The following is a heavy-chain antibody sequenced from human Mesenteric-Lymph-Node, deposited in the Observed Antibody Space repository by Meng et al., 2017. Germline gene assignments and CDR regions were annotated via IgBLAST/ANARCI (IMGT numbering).Heavy chain of an antibody. J-gene: IGHJ6*02. CDR1: GFTFSSYA. V-gene: IGHV3-30*07. Sequence: GESLKISCAASGFTFSSYAMHWVRQAPGKGLEWVAVISYDGSNKYYADSVKGRVTISRDNSKNTLYLQMNSLRADDTAVYYCARDGYYYDSSGYYGYKYSMDVWGQGTTVTVSS. D-gene: IGHD3-22*01. CDR3: ARDGYYYDSSGYYGYKYSMDV. CDR2: ISYDGSNK.